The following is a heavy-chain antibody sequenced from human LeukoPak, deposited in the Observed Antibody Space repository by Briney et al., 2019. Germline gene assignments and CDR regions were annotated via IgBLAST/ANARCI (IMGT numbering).Heavy chain of an antibody. J-gene: IGHJ4*02. CDR2: IYYSANT. D-gene: IGHD2-15*01. CDR3: ARRGGKLEG. Sequence: SQTLSLTCTVSGGSISSSSYYWGWLRQPPGKGLEWIGSIYYSANTHYNPSLKSRVTISVDTSKHQFSLKLSSVTAADTAVYYCARRGGKLEGWGQGTLVTVSS. CDR1: GGSISSSSYY. V-gene: IGHV4-39*01.